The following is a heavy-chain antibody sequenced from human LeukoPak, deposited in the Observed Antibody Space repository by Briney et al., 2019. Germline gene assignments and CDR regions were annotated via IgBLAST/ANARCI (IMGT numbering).Heavy chain of an antibody. D-gene: IGHD2-2*01. V-gene: IGHV1-69*05. Sequence: AAVTVTCKASGGTFSSYAISWVRQPPGQGLEWMGGSIPIFGTANYAQKFQGRVTITTDESTSTAYMELSSLRSEDTAVYYCARLGGYCSSTSCTNFDYWGQGTLVTVSS. CDR1: GGTFSSYA. CDR2: SIPIFGTA. J-gene: IGHJ4*02. CDR3: ARLGGYCSSTSCTNFDY.